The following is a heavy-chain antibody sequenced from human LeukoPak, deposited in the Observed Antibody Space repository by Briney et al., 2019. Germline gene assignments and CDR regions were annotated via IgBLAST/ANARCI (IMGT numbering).Heavy chain of an antibody. D-gene: IGHD3-10*01. J-gene: IGHJ6*03. CDR1: GYTFTGYY. CDR2: INPNSGGT. V-gene: IGHV1-2*02. CDR3: ARGLWFGEFNPLYYYMGV. Sequence: ASVKVSCKASGYTFTGYYMHWVRQAPGQGLEWMGWINPNSGGTNYAQKFQGRVTMTRDTSISTAYMELSRLRSDDTAVYYCARGLWFGEFNPLYYYMGVWGKGTTVTVSS.